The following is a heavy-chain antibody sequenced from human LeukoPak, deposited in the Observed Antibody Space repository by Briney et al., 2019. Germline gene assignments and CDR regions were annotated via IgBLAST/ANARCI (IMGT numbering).Heavy chain of an antibody. CDR3: ARDYYGSGSYTDAFDI. CDR1: GFTFSSYW. CDR2: INQDGSTK. D-gene: IGHD3-10*01. J-gene: IGHJ3*02. Sequence: GGSLRLSCTASGFTFSSYWMNWVRQAPGTGLEWVANINQDGSTKYYLDSVKGRFTISRDNAKNSLYLQMNSLRAEDTAVYYCARDYYGSGSYTDAFDIWGQGTMVTVSS. V-gene: IGHV3-7*01.